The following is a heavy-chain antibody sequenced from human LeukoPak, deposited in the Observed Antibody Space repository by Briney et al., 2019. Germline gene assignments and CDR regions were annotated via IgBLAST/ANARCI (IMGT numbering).Heavy chain of an antibody. Sequence: GGSLRLSCAASGFTFSSYAMSWVRQAPGKGLEWVSAISGSGGSTYYADSVKGRFTISRDNSKNTLYLQMNSLRAEDTAVYYCAKEETAYCGGGCYRSAFDIWGQGTMVTVSS. V-gene: IGHV3-23*01. CDR1: GFTFSSYA. J-gene: IGHJ3*02. D-gene: IGHD2-21*02. CDR3: AKEETAYCGGGCYRSAFDI. CDR2: ISGSGGST.